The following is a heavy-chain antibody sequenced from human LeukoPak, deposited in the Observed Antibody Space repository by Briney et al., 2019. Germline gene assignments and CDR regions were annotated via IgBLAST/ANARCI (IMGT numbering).Heavy chain of an antibody. D-gene: IGHD3-10*01. J-gene: IGHJ5*02. CDR1: GGSFSGYY. V-gene: IGHV4-34*01. CDR2: INHSGST. CDR3: ARGFRYSSGSFNWFDP. Sequence: SETLSLTCAVYGGSFSGYYWSWIRQPPGKGLEWIGEINHSGSTNYNPPLKSRVTISIDASKNQFSLKLSSVTAADTAVYYCARGFRYSSGSFNWFDPWGQGTLVTVSS.